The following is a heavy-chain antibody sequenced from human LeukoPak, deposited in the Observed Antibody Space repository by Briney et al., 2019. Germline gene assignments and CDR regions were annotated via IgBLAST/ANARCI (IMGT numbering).Heavy chain of an antibody. Sequence: ETLSLTCTVSGGSISSYISYWGWVRQPPGKGLEWIGSIYSSGSTYYSPSLKSRVTISADTSKNQFSLKLSSVTAADTAVYYCARTYYLIEGFDYWGQGTLVTVSS. CDR2: IYSSGST. V-gene: IGHV4-39*07. CDR1: GGSISSYISY. D-gene: IGHD3-10*01. J-gene: IGHJ4*02. CDR3: ARTYYLIEGFDY.